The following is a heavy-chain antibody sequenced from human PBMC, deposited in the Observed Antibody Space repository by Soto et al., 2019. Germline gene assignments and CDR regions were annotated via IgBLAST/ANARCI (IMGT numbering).Heavy chain of an antibody. Sequence: SGTLSLTCTVSGGSISSGGYYWSWIRQHPGKGLEWIGYIYYSGSTYYNPSLKSRVTISVDTSKNQFSLKLSSVTAADTAVYYCAAQQDFWSGYAYGYWGQGTLVTVSS. V-gene: IGHV4-31*03. CDR2: IYYSGST. D-gene: IGHD3-3*01. CDR3: AAQQDFWSGYAYGY. CDR1: GGSISSGGYY. J-gene: IGHJ4*02.